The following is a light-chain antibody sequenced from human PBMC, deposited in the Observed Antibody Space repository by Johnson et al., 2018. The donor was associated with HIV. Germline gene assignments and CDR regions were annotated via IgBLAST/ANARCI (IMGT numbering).Light chain of an antibody. V-gene: IGLV1-51*01. CDR2: DNN. Sequence: QSVLKQPPSVSAAPGQKVTISCSGSSSNIGNNYVSWYQQLPGTAPKLLIYDNNQRPSVIPDRFSGSKSGTSATLGITGLQTGDEADYYCGTWDSSLSAEAVFGSGTKVTVL. CDR3: GTWDSSLSAEAV. CDR1: SSNIGNNY. J-gene: IGLJ1*01.